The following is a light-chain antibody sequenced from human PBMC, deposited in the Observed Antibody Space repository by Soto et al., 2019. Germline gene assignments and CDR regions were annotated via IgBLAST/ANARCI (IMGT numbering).Light chain of an antibody. CDR2: AAS. J-gene: IGKJ1*01. Sequence: IQITQSPSSLSASVGDRVTITCRASQSISTYLHWYQQKPGKAPNLLIYAASTLESGVPSRFSGSGSGTDFTLTISSLQPEDFATYYCLQDYNYPRTFGQGTKVDIK. CDR3: LQDYNYPRT. V-gene: IGKV1-6*01. CDR1: QSISTY.